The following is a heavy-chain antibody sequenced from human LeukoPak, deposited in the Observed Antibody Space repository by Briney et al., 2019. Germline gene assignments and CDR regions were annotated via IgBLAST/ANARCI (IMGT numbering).Heavy chain of an antibody. J-gene: IGHJ3*02. CDR3: VREGDGYNHVGAFDI. CDR1: AFTFSSYS. D-gene: IGHD5-24*01. CDR2: ISSSSSYI. Sequence: PGGSLRLSCAASAFTFSSYSMNWVRQAPGKGLEWVSSISSSSSYIYSADSVKGRFTISRDNAKNSLYLQMNSLRAEDTAVYYCVREGDGYNHVGAFDIWGQGTMVTVSS. V-gene: IGHV3-21*01.